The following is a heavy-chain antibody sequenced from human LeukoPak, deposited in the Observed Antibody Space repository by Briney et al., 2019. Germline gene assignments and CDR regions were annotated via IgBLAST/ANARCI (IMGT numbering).Heavy chain of an antibody. V-gene: IGHV4-59*08. D-gene: IGHD3-22*01. Sequence: PSETLSLTCTVSGGSISSYYWSWIRQPPGKGLEWIGYIYYSGSTNYNPSLKSRVTISVDTSKNQFSLKLSPVTAADTAVYYCARMPPYYYDSSGIDYWGQGTLVTVSS. J-gene: IGHJ4*02. CDR1: GGSISSYY. CDR3: ARMPPYYYDSSGIDY. CDR2: IYYSGST.